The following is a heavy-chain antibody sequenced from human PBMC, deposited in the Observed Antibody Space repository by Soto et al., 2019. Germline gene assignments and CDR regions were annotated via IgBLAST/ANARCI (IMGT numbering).Heavy chain of an antibody. Sequence: QVRLVQSGDEVKKPGASVKVSCKSQGYIFIIYGISWVRQAPGQGLEWMGWIDVYSGNTNNAQKLKGRVTVTTDTSMSTVYMELRSLRSDDTAGYYCARDYRYGSSVSCFYGMDVWGQGTTVTVSS. CDR1: GYIFIIYG. J-gene: IGHJ6*02. CDR3: ARDYRYGSSVSCFYGMDV. CDR2: IDVYSGNT. V-gene: IGHV1-18*01. D-gene: IGHD2-2*01.